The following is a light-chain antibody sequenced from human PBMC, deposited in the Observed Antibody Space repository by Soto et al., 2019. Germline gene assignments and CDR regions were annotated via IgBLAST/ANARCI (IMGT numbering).Light chain of an antibody. CDR3: QQYDDWPWT. Sequence: EIVLKQSSGTLCMPPGGRVVLSCGASQSVSKSFVAWYQQKPGQAPRPLIYGALSRAADFPARFSGSGSGTEFTLTISSLQSEDFAFYYCQQYDDWPWTFGQGTKVDIK. CDR1: QSVSKS. J-gene: IGKJ1*01. CDR2: GAL. V-gene: IGKV3D-15*01.